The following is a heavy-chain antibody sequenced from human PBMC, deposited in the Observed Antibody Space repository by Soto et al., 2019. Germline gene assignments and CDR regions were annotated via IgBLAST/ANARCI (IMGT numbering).Heavy chain of an antibody. J-gene: IGHJ4*02. V-gene: IGHV3-15*07. CDR2: IKSKTDGGTT. CDR3: STSTGTYYTRFDY. Sequence: PGGSLRLSCAASGFTFSSYSMNWVRQAPGKGLEWVGRIKSKTDGGTTDYAAPVKDRFTISRDDSKNTVFLRMNTLKTEDTAVYYCSTSTGTYYTRFDYWRQGALVTVSS. CDR1: GFTFSSYS. D-gene: IGHD1-1*01.